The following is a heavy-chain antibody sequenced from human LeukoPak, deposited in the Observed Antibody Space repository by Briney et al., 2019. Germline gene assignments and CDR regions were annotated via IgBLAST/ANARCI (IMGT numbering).Heavy chain of an antibody. Sequence: PSETLSLTCAVSGYSISSGYYWGWIRQPPGKGREGIGSIYHSGSTYYNPSLKSRVTISVDTSKNQFSLKLSSVTAADTAVYYCARPDYYDSSGYGYWGQGTLVTVSS. CDR3: ARPDYYDSSGYGY. CDR1: GYSISSGYY. CDR2: IYHSGST. V-gene: IGHV4-38-2*01. J-gene: IGHJ4*02. D-gene: IGHD3-22*01.